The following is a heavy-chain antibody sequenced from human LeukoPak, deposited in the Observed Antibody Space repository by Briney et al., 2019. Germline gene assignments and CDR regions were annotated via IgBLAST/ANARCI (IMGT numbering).Heavy chain of an antibody. CDR1: GFTFSNAW. Sequence: GGSLRLSCAASGFTFSNAWMSWVRQAPGKGLEWVGRIKSKTDGGTTDYAAPVKGRFTISRDDSKNTLYLQMNSLKTKDTAVYYCTTEAYSGSFPGYWGQGTLVTVSS. CDR3: TTEAYSGSFPGY. J-gene: IGHJ4*02. D-gene: IGHD1-26*01. V-gene: IGHV3-15*01. CDR2: IKSKTDGGTT.